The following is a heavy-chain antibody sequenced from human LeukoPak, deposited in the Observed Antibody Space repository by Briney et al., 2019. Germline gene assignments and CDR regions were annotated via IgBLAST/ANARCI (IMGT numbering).Heavy chain of an antibody. Sequence: GGSLRLSCAASGFTFSTYAMSWVRQAAGKGLEWVSLISGSGGGTYYADSVKGRFTISRDNSKNTLYLQLNSLRVEDTAVYYCAKNRGAGSHYYYHMNVWGKGTAVTVSS. J-gene: IGHJ6*03. CDR1: GFTFSTYA. V-gene: IGHV3-23*01. D-gene: IGHD1-26*01. CDR3: AKNRGAGSHYYYHMNV. CDR2: ISGSGGGT.